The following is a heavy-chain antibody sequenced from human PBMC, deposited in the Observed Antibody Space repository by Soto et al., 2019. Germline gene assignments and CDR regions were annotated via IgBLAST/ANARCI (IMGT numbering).Heavy chain of an antibody. CDR3: TTADYGDYAPYYYYGMDV. CDR2: IKSKTDGGTT. V-gene: IGHV3-15*07. CDR1: GFTFSNAW. Sequence: EVQLVESGGGLVKPGGSLRLSCAASGFTFSNAWMNWVRQAPGKGLEWVGRIKSKTDGGTTDYAAPVKGRFTISRDDSKNTLYLQMNSLKTEDTAVYYCTTADYGDYAPYYYYGMDVWGQGTTVTVSS. D-gene: IGHD4-17*01. J-gene: IGHJ6*02.